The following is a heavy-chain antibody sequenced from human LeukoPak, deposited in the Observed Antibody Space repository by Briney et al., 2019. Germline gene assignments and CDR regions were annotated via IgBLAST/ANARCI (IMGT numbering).Heavy chain of an antibody. CDR1: GYSFTSYC. Sequence: GESLKISCKGSGYSFTSYCIGWVRQMPGKGLEWMGIIYSGDSDTRYRPSFQGQVTISADKSISTAYLQWSSLKASDTAMYYCARPPYCSGGTCYGLDYWGQGTLVTVSS. D-gene: IGHD2-15*01. CDR2: IYSGDSDT. CDR3: ARPPYCSGGTCYGLDY. J-gene: IGHJ4*02. V-gene: IGHV5-51*01.